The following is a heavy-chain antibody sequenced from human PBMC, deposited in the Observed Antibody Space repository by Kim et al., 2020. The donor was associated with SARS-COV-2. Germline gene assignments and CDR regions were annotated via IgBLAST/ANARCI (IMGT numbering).Heavy chain of an antibody. J-gene: IGHJ4*02. CDR3: ARADPHYDFWSGYRMDY. CDR2: INHSGST. V-gene: IGHV4-34*01. CDR1: GGSFSGYY. D-gene: IGHD3-3*01. Sequence: SETLSLTCAVYGGSFSGYYWSWIRQPPGKGLEWIGEINHSGSTNYNPSLKSRVTISVDTSKNQFSLKLSSVTAADTAVYYCARADPHYDFWSGYRMDYWGQGTLVTVSS.